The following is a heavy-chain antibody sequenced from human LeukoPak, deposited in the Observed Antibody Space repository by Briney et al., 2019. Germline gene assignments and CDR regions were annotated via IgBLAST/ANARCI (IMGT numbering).Heavy chain of an antibody. CDR2: ISWNSGSI. V-gene: IGHV3-9*01. J-gene: IGHJ4*02. CDR1: GFTFDDYD. D-gene: IGHD5-18*01. CDR3: TTAGVYSYGYPEGDY. Sequence: GGSLRLSCAVSGFTFDDYDMHWVRQAPGKGLEWVSGISWNSGSIGYADSVKGRFTISRDDAKNSLYLQMNSLRPEDTALYYCTTAGVYSYGYPEGDYWGQGTLVTVSS.